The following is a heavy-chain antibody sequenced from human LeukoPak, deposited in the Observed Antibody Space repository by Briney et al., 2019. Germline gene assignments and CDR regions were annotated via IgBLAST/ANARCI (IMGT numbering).Heavy chain of an antibody. V-gene: IGHV3-33*01. CDR3: ARDSITFYYYYYGMDV. CDR1: GFTFSSYG. D-gene: IGHD5-12*01. Sequence: GRSLRLSCAASGFTFSSYGMHWVRQAPGKGLEWVAVIWYDGSNKYYADSVKGRFTISRDNSKNTLYLQMNSLRAEDTAVYYCARDSITFYYYYYGMDVWGQGTTVTVSS. J-gene: IGHJ6*02. CDR2: IWYDGSNK.